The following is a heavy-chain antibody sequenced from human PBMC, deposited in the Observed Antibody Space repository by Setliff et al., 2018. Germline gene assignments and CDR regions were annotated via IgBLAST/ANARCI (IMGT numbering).Heavy chain of an antibody. CDR1: GFTFDDYG. CDR3: ARGHCTTISCFLDH. CDR2: ISWNSNYI. J-gene: IGHJ4*02. V-gene: IGHV3-9*01. D-gene: IGHD2-8*01. Sequence: SLRLSCAASGFTFDDYGMSWVRQAPGKGLEWVSGISWNSNYIAYADSVKGRFTISRDNAKNSLYLQMNSLRPEDTAFYYCARGHCTTISCFLDHWGQGIMVTVSS.